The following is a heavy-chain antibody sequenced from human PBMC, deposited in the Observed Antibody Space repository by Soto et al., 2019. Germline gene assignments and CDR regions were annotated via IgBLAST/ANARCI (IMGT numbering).Heavy chain of an antibody. CDR1: GGSISSAGYY. V-gene: IGHV4-31*03. D-gene: IGHD2-15*01. Sequence: SETLSLTCTVSGGSISSAGYYWTWIRQHPGKGLEWIGYIYYSGTTYYNPSLKSRVAISLDTSKNQFSLKLTSVTAADTAVYYCARDDCSGGSCFLDYWGQGTLVTVYS. CDR3: ARDDCSGGSCFLDY. CDR2: IYYSGTT. J-gene: IGHJ4*02.